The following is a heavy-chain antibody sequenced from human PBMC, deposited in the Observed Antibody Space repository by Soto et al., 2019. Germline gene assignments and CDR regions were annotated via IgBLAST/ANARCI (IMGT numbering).Heavy chain of an antibody. J-gene: IGHJ5*02. CDR1: GGSVNSAYY. D-gene: IGHD2-15*01. V-gene: IGHV4-61*01. Sequence: QVQLQESGPRLVKPSETLSLTCTVSGGSVNSAYYWTWIRHPPGKGLEWIGELNHSGSTNYNPSLKSRVSISVYTSKNQFSLKLSSVTAADTAVYYCAREGGFNWFDPWGQGTLATVSS. CDR2: LNHSGST. CDR3: AREGGFNWFDP.